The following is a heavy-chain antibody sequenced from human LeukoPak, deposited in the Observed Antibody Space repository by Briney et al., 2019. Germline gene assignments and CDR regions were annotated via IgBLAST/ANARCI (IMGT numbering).Heavy chain of an antibody. Sequence: ASVKVSCKASGYTFTSYAMHWVRQAPGQRLEWMGWINAGNGNTKYPQKFQGRVTITRDTSASTAYMALSSLRSEDTAVYYCATGAPLESNLVRGATYYYYGMDVWGKGTTVTVSS. D-gene: IGHD3-10*01. CDR3: ATGAPLESNLVRGATYYYYGMDV. V-gene: IGHV1-3*01. J-gene: IGHJ6*04. CDR2: INAGNGNT. CDR1: GYTFTSYA.